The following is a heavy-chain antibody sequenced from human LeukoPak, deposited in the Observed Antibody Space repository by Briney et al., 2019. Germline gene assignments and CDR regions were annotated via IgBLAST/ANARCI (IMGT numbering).Heavy chain of an antibody. Sequence: GGSLRLSCAASGFTFSSYGMHWVRQAPGKGLEWVAVISYDGSNKYYADSVKGRFTISRDNSKNTLYLQMNSLRAEDTAVYYCARDRNTDFWSGYYTNYFDYWGQGALVTVSS. J-gene: IGHJ4*02. CDR3: ARDRNTDFWSGYYTNYFDY. V-gene: IGHV3-30*03. CDR1: GFTFSSYG. D-gene: IGHD3-3*01. CDR2: ISYDGSNK.